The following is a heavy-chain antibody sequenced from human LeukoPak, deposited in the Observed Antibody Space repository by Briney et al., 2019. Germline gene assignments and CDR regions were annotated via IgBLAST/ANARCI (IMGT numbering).Heavy chain of an antibody. Sequence: LVKVSCKASGGTFSSYAISWVRQAPGQGLEWMGRIIPILGIANYAQKFQGRVTITADKSTSTAYMELSSLRSEDTAVYYCARDEMGWESPGPLDYWGQGTLVTVSS. CDR3: ARDEMGWESPGPLDY. CDR2: IIPILGIA. J-gene: IGHJ4*02. CDR1: GGTFSSYA. V-gene: IGHV1-69*04. D-gene: IGHD1-26*01.